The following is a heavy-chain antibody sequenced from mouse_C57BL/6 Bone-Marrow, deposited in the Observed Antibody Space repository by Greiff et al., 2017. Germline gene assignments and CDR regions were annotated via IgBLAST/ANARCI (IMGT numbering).Heavy chain of an antibody. CDR3: AGGGSYQAWFAY. D-gene: IGHD2-10*01. Sequence: QVQLQQPGTELVKPGASVKLSCKASGYTFTSYWMHWVKQRPGQGLEWIGNINPSNGGTNYNEKFKSKATLTVDKSSSTAYMQLSSLTAEDSAVYYCAGGGSYQAWFAYWGQGTLVTVSA. V-gene: IGHV1-53*01. CDR2: INPSNGGT. J-gene: IGHJ3*01. CDR1: GYTFTSYW.